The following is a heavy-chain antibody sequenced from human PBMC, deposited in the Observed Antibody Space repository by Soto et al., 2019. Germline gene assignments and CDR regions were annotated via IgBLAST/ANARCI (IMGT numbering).Heavy chain of an antibody. CDR1: GYSFTSYW. J-gene: IGHJ6*02. CDR2: IYPGDSDT. D-gene: IGHD2-21*02. Sequence: PGESLKMSCDGSGYSFTSYWIGWVLQMPGKGLEWMGIIYPGDSDTRYSPSFQGQVTISADKSISTAYLQWSSLKASDTAMYYCARTVVTPIDYYYYGMDVWGQGTTVTVSS. CDR3: ARTVVTPIDYYYYGMDV. V-gene: IGHV5-51*01.